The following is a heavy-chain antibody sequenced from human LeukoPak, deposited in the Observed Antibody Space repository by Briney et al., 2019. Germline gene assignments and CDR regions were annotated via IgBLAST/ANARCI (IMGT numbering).Heavy chain of an antibody. V-gene: IGHV4-4*07. J-gene: IGHJ3*02. D-gene: IGHD6-6*01. CDR3: ARDYSSSSGKAFDI. Sequence: PSETLSLTCTVSGGSISSYYWSWMRQAAGKGLEWIGRIYNSGSTNYYPSLKSRVTMSVDTSKNQFSLKLSSVTAADTAVYYCARDYSSSSGKAFDIWGQGTMVTVSS. CDR2: IYNSGST. CDR1: GGSISSYY.